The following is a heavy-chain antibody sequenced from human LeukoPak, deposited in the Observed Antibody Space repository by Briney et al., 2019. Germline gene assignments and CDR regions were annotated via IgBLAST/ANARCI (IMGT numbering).Heavy chain of an antibody. CDR1: GYTFTSYG. D-gene: IGHD1-26*01. CDR3: ARCKRWGSYKANDAFDI. V-gene: IGHV1-18*01. J-gene: IGHJ3*02. Sequence: ASVKVSCKGSGYTFTSYGISWVRQAPGQGLEWMGWISAYNGNTNYAQKLQGRVTMTTDTSTSTAYMELRSLRSDDTAVYYCARCKRWGSYKANDAFDIWGQGTMVTVSS. CDR2: ISAYNGNT.